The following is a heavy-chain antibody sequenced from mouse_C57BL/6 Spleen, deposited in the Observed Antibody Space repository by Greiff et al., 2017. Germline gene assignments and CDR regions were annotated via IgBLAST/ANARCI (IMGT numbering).Heavy chain of an antibody. D-gene: IGHD2-1*01. CDR3: ARSLDYGRYYYAMDY. CDR2: IWSDGST. V-gene: IGHV2-6*03. J-gene: IGHJ4*01. Sequence: VKLQESGPGLVAPSQSLSITCTVSGFSLTSYGVHWVRQPPGKGLEWLVVIWSDGSTTYNSALKSRLSISKDNSKSQVFLKMNSLQTDDTAMYYCARSLDYGRYYYAMDYWGQGTSVTVSS. CDR1: GFSLTSYG.